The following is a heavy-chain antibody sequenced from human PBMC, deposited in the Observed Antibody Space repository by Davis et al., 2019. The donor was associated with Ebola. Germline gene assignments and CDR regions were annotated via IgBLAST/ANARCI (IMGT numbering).Heavy chain of an antibody. CDR3: ARSIFEYSSSSVGY. Sequence: PGGSLRLSCTVSGASISSYYWSWIRQPAGEGLEWIGRIFNSGSTKYNPSLKSRVTISLDKTKNQFSLRLTSVTAADTAVYYCARSIFEYSSSSVGYWGQGTLVTVSS. CDR2: IFNSGST. V-gene: IGHV4-4*07. D-gene: IGHD6-6*01. J-gene: IGHJ4*02. CDR1: GASISSYY.